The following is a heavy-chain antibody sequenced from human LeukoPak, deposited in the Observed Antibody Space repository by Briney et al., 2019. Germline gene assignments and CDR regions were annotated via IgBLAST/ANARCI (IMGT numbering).Heavy chain of an antibody. CDR1: GGSISSYY. V-gene: IGHV4-59*08. CDR2: IYNSGST. J-gene: IGHJ6*02. Sequence: SETLSLTCTVSGGSISSYYWSWIRQPPGRGLEWIGYIYNSGSTNYNPSLNSRVTISVDTSKNQFSLKLGSVTAADTAVYYCARQMYLGGMDVWGQGATVTVSS. D-gene: IGHD2-8*01. CDR3: ARQMYLGGMDV.